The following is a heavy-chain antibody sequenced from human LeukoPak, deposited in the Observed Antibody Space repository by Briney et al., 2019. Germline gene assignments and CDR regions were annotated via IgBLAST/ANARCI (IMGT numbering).Heavy chain of an antibody. D-gene: IGHD5-18*01. Sequence: SETLSLTCVVSGYSISSGYYWGWIRQPPGKGLEWIGEINHSGDTKYNPSLKSRVTISVDTSKNQFSLKVSSVTAADTAVYYCARIQLWPLHYFDYWGQGTLVTVSS. CDR1: GYSISSGYY. V-gene: IGHV4-38-2*01. CDR3: ARIQLWPLHYFDY. J-gene: IGHJ4*02. CDR2: INHSGDT.